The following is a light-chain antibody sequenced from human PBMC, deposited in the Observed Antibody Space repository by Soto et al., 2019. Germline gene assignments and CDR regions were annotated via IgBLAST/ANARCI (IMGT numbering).Light chain of an antibody. CDR3: SSYAGSNTVV. CDR2: EVS. V-gene: IGLV2-8*01. Sequence: QSVLTQPPSASGSPGQSVTISCTGTSSDVAYYNYVSWYQQHPGKAPKLMIYEVSKRPSGVPDRFSGSKSGNTASLTVSGLQAEDEADFYCSSYAGSNTVVFGGGTKLTVL. CDR1: SSDVAYYNY. J-gene: IGLJ2*01.